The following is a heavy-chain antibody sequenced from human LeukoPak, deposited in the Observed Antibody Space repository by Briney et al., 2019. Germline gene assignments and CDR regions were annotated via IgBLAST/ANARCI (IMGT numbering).Heavy chain of an antibody. CDR2: IYHSGST. Sequence: PSETLSLTCAVSGGSISSGGYSWSWIRQPPGKGLEWIGYIYHSGSTYYNPSLKSRVTISVDRSKNQFSLKLSSVTAADTAVYYCARGYAPRGVEPAAIHWFDPWGQGTLVTVSS. V-gene: IGHV4-30-2*01. CDR3: ARGYAPRGVEPAAIHWFDP. D-gene: IGHD2-2*02. CDR1: GGSISSGGYS. J-gene: IGHJ5*02.